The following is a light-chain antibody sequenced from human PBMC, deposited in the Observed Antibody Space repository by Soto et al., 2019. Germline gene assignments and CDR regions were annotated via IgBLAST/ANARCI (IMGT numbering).Light chain of an antibody. CDR3: SSYTSSSTLVV. CDR2: DVS. J-gene: IGLJ1*01. CDR1: SSDVGGYNY. Sequence: QSALTQPASVSGSPGQSLTISCTGTSSDVGGYNYVSWYQQHPGKAPKLMIYDVSNRPSGVSNRFSGSESGNTASLTISGLQAEDEADYYCSSYTSSSTLVVFGTGTKLTVL. V-gene: IGLV2-14*01.